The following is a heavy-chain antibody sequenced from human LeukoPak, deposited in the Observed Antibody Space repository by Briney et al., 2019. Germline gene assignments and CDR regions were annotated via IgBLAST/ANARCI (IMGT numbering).Heavy chain of an antibody. V-gene: IGHV4-30-2*01. CDR1: GGSISSGGYS. D-gene: IGHD3-3*01. CDR3: ARGPITIFGVVNWFDP. CDR2: IYHSGNT. Sequence: MPSETLSLTCAVSGGSISSGGYSWTWIRQPPGKGLEWVGDIYHSGNTYYNPSLKSRVTISVDRSRNQFSLKLNSVTAADTAVYYCARGPITIFGVVNWFDPWGQGTLVTVSS. J-gene: IGHJ5*02.